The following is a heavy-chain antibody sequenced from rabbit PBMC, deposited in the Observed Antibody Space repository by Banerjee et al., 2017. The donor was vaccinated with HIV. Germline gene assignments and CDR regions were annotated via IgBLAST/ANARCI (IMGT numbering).Heavy chain of an antibody. CDR2: INTGSGST. CDR1: GFSLSSSYN. Sequence: QSLEESGGDLVKPGASLTLTCTASGFSLSSSYNMCWVRQAPGKGLEWIGCINTGSGSTWYASWAKGRFTISKTSSTTVTLQMTSLTAADTATYFCARAGYVAYGYPTDLWGPGTLVTVS. CDR3: ARAGYVAYGYPTDL. V-gene: IGHV1S40*01. J-gene: IGHJ4*01. D-gene: IGHD6-1*01.